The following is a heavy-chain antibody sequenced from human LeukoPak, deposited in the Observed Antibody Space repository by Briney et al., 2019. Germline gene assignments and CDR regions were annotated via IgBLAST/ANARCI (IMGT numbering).Heavy chain of an antibody. V-gene: IGHV3-30-3*01. Sequence: GSLRLSCAASGFTFSSYAMHWVRQAPGKGLEGVAVISYDGSNKYYADSVKGRFTISRDNSKNTLYLQMNSLRAEDTAVYYCARDFPAAADNYYYYGMDVWGQGTTVTVSS. J-gene: IGHJ6*02. CDR3: ARDFPAAADNYYYYGMDV. CDR1: GFTFSSYA. D-gene: IGHD6-13*01. CDR2: ISYDGSNK.